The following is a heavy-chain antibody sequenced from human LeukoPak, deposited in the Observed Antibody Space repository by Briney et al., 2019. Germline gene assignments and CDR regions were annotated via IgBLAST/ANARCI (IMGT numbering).Heavy chain of an antibody. CDR3: ARQGSGSRKNWFDP. D-gene: IGHD3-10*01. V-gene: IGHV4-39*01. J-gene: IGHJ5*02. Sequence: SETLSLTCTVSGGSISSSSYYWGWIRQPPGKGLEWNGSIYYSGSTYYNPSLKSRVTISVDTSKNQFSLKLSSVTAADTAVYYCARQGSGSRKNWFDPWGQGTLVTVSS. CDR1: GGSISSSSYY. CDR2: IYYSGST.